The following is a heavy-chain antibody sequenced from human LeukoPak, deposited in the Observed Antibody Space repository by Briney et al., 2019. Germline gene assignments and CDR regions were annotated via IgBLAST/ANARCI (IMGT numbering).Heavy chain of an antibody. Sequence: GGSLRLSCAASGFTFSYAWMHWVRQAPGKGLVWVSRINSDGSSTSYADSVKGRFTISRDNAKNTLYLQMNSLRAEDTAVYYCASGGEGSYSDYYYYGMDVWGQGTTVTVSS. V-gene: IGHV3-74*01. CDR3: ASGGEGSYSDYYYYGMDV. J-gene: IGHJ6*02. CDR2: INSDGSST. D-gene: IGHD1-26*01. CDR1: GFTFSYAW.